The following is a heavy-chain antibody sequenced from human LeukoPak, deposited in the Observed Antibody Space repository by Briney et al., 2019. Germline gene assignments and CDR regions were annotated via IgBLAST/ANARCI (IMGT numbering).Heavy chain of an antibody. Sequence: ASVKVSCKASGYTFTGYYMHWVRQAPGQGLEWMGWINPNSGGTNCAQKLQGRVTMTTDTSTSTAYMELRSLRSDDTAVYYCARDTHFDYWGQGTLVTVSS. CDR3: ARDTHFDY. D-gene: IGHD2-15*01. CDR1: GYTFTGYY. V-gene: IGHV1-2*02. CDR2: INPNSGGT. J-gene: IGHJ4*02.